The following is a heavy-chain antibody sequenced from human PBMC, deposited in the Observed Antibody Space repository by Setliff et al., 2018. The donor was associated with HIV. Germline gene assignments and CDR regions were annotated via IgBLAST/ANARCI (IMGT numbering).Heavy chain of an antibody. Sequence: SETLSLTCAVSGDSISSYYWTWIRQPPGKGLEWIGYVYYSGSSNYNPSLQSRVTISVDTSKNQFFLILSSVTAADTAMYYCARSYGYNVDYWGQGKLVTVSS. CDR3: ARSYGYNVDY. CDR1: GDSISSYY. J-gene: IGHJ4*02. D-gene: IGHD3-16*01. CDR2: VYYSGSS. V-gene: IGHV4-59*01.